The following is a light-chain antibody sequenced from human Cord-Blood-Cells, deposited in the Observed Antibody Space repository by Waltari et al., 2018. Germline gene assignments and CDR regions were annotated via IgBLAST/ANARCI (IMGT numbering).Light chain of an antibody. J-gene: IGKJ1*01. CDR3: QKYNSAPRT. CDR1: QGISNY. Sequence: DIQMTQSPSSLSAPVGDRVTITCRASQGISNYLACYQQKPGKVPKLLIYPASTLQSVVPARFSGSGSGTDFTLSISSLQPEDVATYYCQKYNSAPRTFGQGTKVEIK. V-gene: IGKV1-27*01. CDR2: PAS.